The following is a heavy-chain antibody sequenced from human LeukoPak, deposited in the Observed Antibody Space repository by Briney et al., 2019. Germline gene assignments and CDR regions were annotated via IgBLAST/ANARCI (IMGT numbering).Heavy chain of an antibody. Sequence: GTSLRLSCEASGFTFSTFRMHWVRQTPDKRLEWVAVISHDGRDTYYADSVKGRFTISRDNSKNTLYLQMNSLSPEDTAVYYCARDGSASDAFDIWGQGTMVTVSS. V-gene: IGHV3-30*03. CDR1: GFTFSTFR. CDR2: ISHDGRDT. J-gene: IGHJ3*02. D-gene: IGHD5-12*01. CDR3: ARDGSASDAFDI.